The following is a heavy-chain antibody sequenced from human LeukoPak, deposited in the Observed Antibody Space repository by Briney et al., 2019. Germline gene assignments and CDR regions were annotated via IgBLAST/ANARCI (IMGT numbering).Heavy chain of an antibody. CDR1: GDSISTDY. J-gene: IGHJ3*02. CDR3: ARSRSGYSYDHAAFEI. V-gene: IGHV4-59*01. D-gene: IGHD5-18*01. Sequence: SETLSLTCTVSGDSISTDYWSWIRQPPGKGLEWIAYIDYRGSTTYNPSLRSRVTISVDTSRNQFSLKLYPVTAADTAVYYCARSRSGYSYDHAAFEIWGQGTMVTVSS. CDR2: IDYRGST.